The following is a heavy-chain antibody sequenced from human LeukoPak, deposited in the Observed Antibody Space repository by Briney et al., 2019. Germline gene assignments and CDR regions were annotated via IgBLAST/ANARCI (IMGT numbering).Heavy chain of an antibody. CDR3: ARGVGVGPTSAIPPYFDY. Sequence: GASVKVSCKASGYTFTTQHMHWVRQAPGQGLEWMGIINPSGDSTIYARKFQGRVIMARDTSTSTVYMALSSLRSEDPAVYYCARGVGVGPTSAIPPYFDYWGQGTLVTVSS. J-gene: IGHJ4*02. D-gene: IGHD3-3*01. CDR1: GYTFTTQH. V-gene: IGHV1-46*01. CDR2: INPSGDST.